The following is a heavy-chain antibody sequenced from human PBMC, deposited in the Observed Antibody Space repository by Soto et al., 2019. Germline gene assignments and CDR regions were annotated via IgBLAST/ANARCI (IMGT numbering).Heavy chain of an antibody. CDR2: IYYTGSA. V-gene: IGHV4-31*03. CDR1: GGSISSGASY. J-gene: IGHJ3*02. D-gene: IGHD5-18*01. Sequence: TLSLTSSASGGSISSGASYWSWFRHAAGKGLEWIGYIYYTGSAYYSPSLKSRVTISLDTSRDQFSLKVTSVTAADTAVYYCARTGYIYGSDAYDIWGRGTLVT. CDR3: ARTGYIYGSDAYDI.